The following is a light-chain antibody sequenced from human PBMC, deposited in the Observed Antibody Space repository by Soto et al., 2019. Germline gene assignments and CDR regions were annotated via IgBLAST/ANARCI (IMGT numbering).Light chain of an antibody. Sequence: EIVVTQSPATLSVSPGESATLSCRASQSVSSNLAWYQQKPGQAPRLLIYGASIRATGIPARFSGSGSGTEFTLTISSLQSEDFAVYYGQQYTNWPPWTFGQGTKVDIK. CDR2: GAS. CDR1: QSVSSN. J-gene: IGKJ1*01. CDR3: QQYTNWPPWT. V-gene: IGKV3-15*01.